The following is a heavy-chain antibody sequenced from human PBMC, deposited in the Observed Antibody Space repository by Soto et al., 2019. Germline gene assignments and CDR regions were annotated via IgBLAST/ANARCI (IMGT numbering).Heavy chain of an antibody. CDR2: IYYSGST. J-gene: IGHJ4*02. D-gene: IGHD4-17*01. Sequence: QLQLQESGPGLVKPSETLSLTCTVSGGSISSSSYYWGWIRQPPGKGLEWIGSIYYSGSTYYNPSLKSRVTISADTSKNQFSLKLSSVTAADTAVYYCARHDYGDRILFDYWGQGTLVTVSS. V-gene: IGHV4-39*01. CDR3: ARHDYGDRILFDY. CDR1: GGSISSSSYY.